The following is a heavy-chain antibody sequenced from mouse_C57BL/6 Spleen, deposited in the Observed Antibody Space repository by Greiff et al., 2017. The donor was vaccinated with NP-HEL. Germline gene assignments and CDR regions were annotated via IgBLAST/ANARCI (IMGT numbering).Heavy chain of an antibody. CDR3: AREENYGPFAY. V-gene: IGHV3-6*01. D-gene: IGHD1-1*01. CDR2: ISYDGSN. CDR1: GYSITSGYY. J-gene: IGHJ3*01. Sequence: EVKLVESGPGLVKPSQSLSLTCSVTGYSITSGYYWNWIRQFPGNKLEWMGYISYDGSNNYNPSLKNRISITRDTSKNQFFLKLNSVTTEDTATYYCAREENYGPFAYWGQGTLVTVSA.